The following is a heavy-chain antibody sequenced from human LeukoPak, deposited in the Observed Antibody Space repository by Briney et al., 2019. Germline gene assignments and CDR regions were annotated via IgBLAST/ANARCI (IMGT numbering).Heavy chain of an antibody. Sequence: GESLRLSCAASGFTIGNNGLSWFRQAPGKGLEWVSDMSGAGNTYYAESVKGRFTISRDNSKNTLYLQMNSLRAEDTALYYASGHGYNSYWGQRTLVAVSS. D-gene: IGHD1-1*01. V-gene: IGHV3-23*01. CDR2: MSGAGNT. J-gene: IGHJ4*02. CDR1: GFTIGNNG. CDR3: SGHGYNSY.